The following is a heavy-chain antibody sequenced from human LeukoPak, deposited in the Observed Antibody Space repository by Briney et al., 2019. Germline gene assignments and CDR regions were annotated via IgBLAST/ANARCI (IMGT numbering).Heavy chain of an antibody. CDR3: ARVHEPGYSSGWYSGDY. CDR1: GYTFTSYG. V-gene: IGHV1-18*01. CDR2: ISAYNGNT. D-gene: IGHD6-19*01. Sequence: GASVKVSCKASGYTFTSYGISWVRQAPGQGLEWMGWISAYNGNTNYAQKLQGRVTMTTDTSTSTAYMELRSLRSDDTAVYYCARVHEPGYSSGWYSGDYWGQGTLVTVSS. J-gene: IGHJ4*02.